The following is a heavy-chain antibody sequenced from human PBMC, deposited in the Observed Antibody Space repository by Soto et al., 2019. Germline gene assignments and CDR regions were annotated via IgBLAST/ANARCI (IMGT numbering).Heavy chain of an antibody. D-gene: IGHD4-17*01. V-gene: IGHV3-30*18. CDR2: ISHDGSK. CDR3: AKDFTPWFGDYFYYYYGMDV. CDR1: GFTFSSYG. J-gene: IGHJ6*02. Sequence: SLRLSCAAAGFTFSSYGMHWVRQAPGTGLEWVAVISHDGSKCYADTVKGRFTISRDNSKNTLYLQINSLRPEDTAVYYCAKDFTPWFGDYFYYYYGMDVWGQGATVTVSS.